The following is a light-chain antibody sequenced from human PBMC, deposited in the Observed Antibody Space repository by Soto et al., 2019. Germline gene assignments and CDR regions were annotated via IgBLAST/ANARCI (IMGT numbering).Light chain of an antibody. CDR2: YDS. V-gene: IGLV3-21*04. CDR1: NIGSKS. J-gene: IGLJ2*01. Sequence: SYELTQPPSVSVAPGETARITCGGKNIGSKSVHWYQQKTGQAPVLVIYYDSDRPSGIPERFSGSNSWNTATLTVSRVEAGDEADYYCHVWDTTNDHPLFGGGTKVTVL. CDR3: HVWDTTNDHPL.